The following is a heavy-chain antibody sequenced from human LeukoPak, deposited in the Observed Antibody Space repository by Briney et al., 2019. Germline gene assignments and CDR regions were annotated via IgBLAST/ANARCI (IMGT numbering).Heavy chain of an antibody. V-gene: IGHV3-74*01. D-gene: IGHD1-26*01. CDR1: GFTFSSYW. CDR3: AKWELYSGFYYIDY. Sequence: PGGSLRLSCAASGFTFSSYWMHWVRQAPGKGLVWVSRINSDGSSTSYADSVKGRFTISRDNAKNSLYLQMNSLRAEDTAVYYCAKWELYSGFYYIDYWGQGTLATVSS. CDR2: INSDGSST. J-gene: IGHJ4*02.